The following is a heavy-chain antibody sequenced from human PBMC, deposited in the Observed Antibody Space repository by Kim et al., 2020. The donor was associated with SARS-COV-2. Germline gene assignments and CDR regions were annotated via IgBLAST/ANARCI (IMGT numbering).Heavy chain of an antibody. CDR3: ARGSSGERGY. CDR1: GGSITGYY. J-gene: IGHJ4*02. Sequence: SETLSLTCTVSGGSITGYYWSWIRQPAGKALEWIGRIYADGSTNYHPSLKSRVTMSIDTPKNQFSLHLRSMTAADSAVYYCARGSSGERGYWGQGRLVT. D-gene: IGHD1-26*01. CDR2: IYADGST. V-gene: IGHV4-4*07.